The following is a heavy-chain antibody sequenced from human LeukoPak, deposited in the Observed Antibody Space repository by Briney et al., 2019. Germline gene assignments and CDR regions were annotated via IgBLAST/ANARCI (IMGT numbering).Heavy chain of an antibody. D-gene: IGHD6-19*01. V-gene: IGHV3-23*01. CDR3: ARDLGGQWLVLGAFDI. J-gene: IGHJ3*02. CDR2: ILTGSGST. Sequence: PGGSLRLSCAASGFTFSSYAMNWVRQAPGKGLEWVSGILTGSGSTYYADSVKGRFTISRDNSKNTLYLQMNSLRAEDTAVYYCARDLGGQWLVLGAFDIWGQGTMVTVPS. CDR1: GFTFSSYA.